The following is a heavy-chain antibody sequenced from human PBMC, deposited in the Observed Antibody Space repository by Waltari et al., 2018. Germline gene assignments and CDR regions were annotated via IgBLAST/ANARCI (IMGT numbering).Heavy chain of an antibody. V-gene: IGHV3-15*01. D-gene: IGHD3-16*02. Sequence: EVQLVESGGGLVKPGGSLRLSCAASGFTFSNAWMSWVRQAPGKGLEWVGRIKSKTEGGTTDYAAPVKGRFTISRDDSKNTLYLQMNSLKTEDTAVYYCTTEGDYDYVWGSYRPGADYWGQGTLVTVSS. CDR2: IKSKTEGGTT. J-gene: IGHJ4*02. CDR3: TTEGDYDYVWGSYRPGADY. CDR1: GFTFSNAW.